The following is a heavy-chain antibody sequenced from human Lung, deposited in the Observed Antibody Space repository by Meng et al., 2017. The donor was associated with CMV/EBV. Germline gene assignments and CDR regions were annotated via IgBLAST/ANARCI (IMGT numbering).Heavy chain of an antibody. Sequence: SVXVSCKASGYTFTGYDINWVRQATGQGLEWMGWMNPNTGDTGYAQEFQGRVTMTSNSSISTAYMELNSLISEDTAIYYCVRGNWGDYWGQGTLVTVSS. D-gene: IGHD7-27*01. V-gene: IGHV1-8*01. CDR1: GYTFTGYD. CDR2: MNPNTGDT. J-gene: IGHJ4*02. CDR3: VRGNWGDY.